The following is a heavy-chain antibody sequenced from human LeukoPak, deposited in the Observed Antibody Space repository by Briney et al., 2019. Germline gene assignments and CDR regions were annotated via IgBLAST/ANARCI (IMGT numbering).Heavy chain of an antibody. J-gene: IGHJ4*02. V-gene: IGHV3-23*01. Sequence: GGSLRLSCAASGFTFSNYAMTWVRQAPGKGLEWVSTISGTGGFTTSTYYADSVKGRFTISRDNAKSSLHLQMNSLRAEDTAVYYCATWRRAQSEFEYWGQGTLVTVSS. CDR1: GFTFSNYA. CDR3: ATWRRAQSEFEY. D-gene: IGHD3-3*01. CDR2: ISGTGGFTTST.